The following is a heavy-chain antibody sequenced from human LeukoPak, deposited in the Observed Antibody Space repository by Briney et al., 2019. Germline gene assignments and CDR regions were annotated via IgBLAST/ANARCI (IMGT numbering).Heavy chain of an antibody. V-gene: IGHV4-38-2*02. CDR1: DYSISSGYY. Sequence: SETLSLTCAVSDYSISSGYYWGWIRQSPGKRLEWIASISHTGNTYYNPSLKNRVTISVDTYNNDFSLKLTSVTAADTAIYYCARDNDDAGWPFGSWGQGTLVTVSS. CDR3: ARDNDDAGWPFGS. CDR2: ISHTGNT. D-gene: IGHD6-19*01. J-gene: IGHJ4*02.